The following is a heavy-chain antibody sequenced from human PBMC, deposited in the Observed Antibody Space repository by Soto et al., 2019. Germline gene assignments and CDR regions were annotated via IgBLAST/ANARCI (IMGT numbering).Heavy chain of an antibody. V-gene: IGHV4-30-2*01. D-gene: IGHD3-9*01. Sequence: SETLSLTCAVSGGSISSGGYSWSWIRQPPGKGLEWIGYIYHSGSTYYNPSLKSRVTISVDRSKNQFSLKLSSVTAADTAVYYCARLRYFDWSSFTIDYWGQGTLVTVSS. J-gene: IGHJ4*02. CDR1: GGSISSGGYS. CDR2: IYHSGST. CDR3: ARLRYFDWSSFTIDY.